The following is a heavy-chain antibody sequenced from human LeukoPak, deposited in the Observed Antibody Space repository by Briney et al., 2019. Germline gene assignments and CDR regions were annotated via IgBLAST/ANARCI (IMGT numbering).Heavy chain of an antibody. CDR2: IYYSGST. V-gene: IGHV4-39*07. CDR3: ARQGDSGWYYFDY. Sequence: SETLSLTCTVSGGSISSSSYYWGWIRQPPGKGLEWIGSIYYSGSTYYNPSLKSRVTISVDKSKNQFSLKLTSVTAADTAAYYCARQGDSGWYYFDYWGQGTLVTVSS. J-gene: IGHJ4*02. D-gene: IGHD6-19*01. CDR1: GGSISSSSYY.